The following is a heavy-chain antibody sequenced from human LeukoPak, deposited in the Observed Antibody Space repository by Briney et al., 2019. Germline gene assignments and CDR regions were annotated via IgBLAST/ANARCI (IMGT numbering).Heavy chain of an antibody. CDR2: IWYDGSNK. Sequence: GGSLRLSCAASGFSFSNHGIHWVRQAPGKGLEWVAVIWYDGSNKYYADSVKGRFTISRDNSKNALYLQMNSLRAEDTAVYYCARDSSSRGYSYGTFDYWGQGTLVTVSS. V-gene: IGHV3-33*01. CDR3: ARDSSSRGYSYGTFDY. J-gene: IGHJ4*02. D-gene: IGHD5-18*01. CDR1: GFSFSNHG.